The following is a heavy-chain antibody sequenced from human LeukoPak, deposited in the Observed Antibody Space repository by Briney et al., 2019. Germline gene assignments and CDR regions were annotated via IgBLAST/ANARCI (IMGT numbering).Heavy chain of an antibody. CDR2: IKQDGSEK. Sequence: PGGSLRLSCAASGFTFSSYWMSWVRQAPGKGLEWVVNIKQDGSEKNYVDSVKGRFTISRDNAENSLFLQMNSLRVEDTAVYYCAREWQGGIAAAGTRIEGDYWGQGTLVAVSS. CDR1: GFTFSSYW. D-gene: IGHD6-13*01. V-gene: IGHV3-7*01. J-gene: IGHJ4*02. CDR3: AREWQGGIAAAGTRIEGDY.